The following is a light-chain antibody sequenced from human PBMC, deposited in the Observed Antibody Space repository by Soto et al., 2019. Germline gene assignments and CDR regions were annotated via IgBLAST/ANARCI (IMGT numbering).Light chain of an antibody. CDR3: QQYGISAWP. CDR1: QSVNSY. CDR2: GAS. V-gene: IGKV3-20*01. J-gene: IGKJ1*01. Sequence: EIGLTQSPAALSLTPGEGATLSCRASQSVNSYLAWYQQKPGQAPRLLIYGASSRATGIPDRFSGSGSGTDFTLTISRLEPEDFAVYYCQQYGISAWPFGQVTK.